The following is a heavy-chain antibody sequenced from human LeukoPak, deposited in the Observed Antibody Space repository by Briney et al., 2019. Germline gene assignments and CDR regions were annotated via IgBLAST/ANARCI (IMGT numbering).Heavy chain of an antibody. D-gene: IGHD6-19*01. J-gene: IGHJ4*02. V-gene: IGHV3-21*01. CDR3: ARSEAYSSGCGY. CDR2: ISSSSSYI. CDR1: GFTFSSYS. Sequence: PGGSLRLSCAASGFTFSSYSMNWVRQAPGKGLEWVSSISSSSSYIYYADSVKGRFTISRDNAKNSLYLQMTSLRAEDTAVYYCARSEAYSSGCGYWGQGTLVTVSS.